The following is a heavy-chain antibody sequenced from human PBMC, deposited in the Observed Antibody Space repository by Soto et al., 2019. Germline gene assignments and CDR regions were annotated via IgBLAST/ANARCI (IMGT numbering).Heavy chain of an antibody. CDR2: ISAYNGNT. D-gene: IGHD6-19*01. Sequence: ASVKVSCKASGYTFTSYGISWVRQAPGQGLEWMGWISAYNGNTNYAQKRQGRVTMTTDTSTSTAYMELRSLRSDDTAVYYCATRVGSSSSGWYYDLKHWGRGTLVTVSS. CDR1: GYTFTSYG. V-gene: IGHV1-18*04. J-gene: IGHJ1*01. CDR3: ATRVGSSSSGWYYDLKH.